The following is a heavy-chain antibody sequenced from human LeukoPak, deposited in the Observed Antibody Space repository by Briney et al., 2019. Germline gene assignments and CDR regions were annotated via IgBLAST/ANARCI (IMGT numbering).Heavy chain of an antibody. D-gene: IGHD3-10*01. Sequence: SETLSLTCSVSGVSTTNNYWSWIRQPPGKGLEWIGYMYNTVTNNYNPSLKSRLTMSLDTSKKRFSLKLSSVTAADTAVYYCARVSFYGSGSMFVDYWGPGTLVTVSS. J-gene: IGHJ4*02. CDR1: GVSTTNNY. CDR3: ARVSFYGSGSMFVDY. CDR2: MYNTVTN. V-gene: IGHV4-59*01.